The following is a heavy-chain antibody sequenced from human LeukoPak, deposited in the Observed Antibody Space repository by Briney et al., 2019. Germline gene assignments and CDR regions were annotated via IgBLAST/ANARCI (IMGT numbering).Heavy chain of an antibody. CDR3: AIYYGDYGFDY. D-gene: IGHD4-17*01. Sequence: ASVKVPCKASGYTFTNYALNWVRQAPGQGLEWMGWINTDSGNPTFAQGFTGRFVFSLDTSVSTAYLQINSLKAEDTAVYYCAIYYGDYGFDYWGQGTLVTVSS. CDR1: GYTFTNYA. V-gene: IGHV7-4-1*02. CDR2: INTDSGNP. J-gene: IGHJ4*02.